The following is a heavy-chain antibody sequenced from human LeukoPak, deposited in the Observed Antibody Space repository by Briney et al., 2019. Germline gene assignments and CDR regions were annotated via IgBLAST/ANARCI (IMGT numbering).Heavy chain of an antibody. CDR2: TYYTSKWYN. D-gene: IGHD3-10*01. V-gene: IGHV6-1*01. J-gene: IGHJ5*02. CDR1: GDSVSSKSAT. Sequence: SQTLSLTCAISGDSVSSKSATWNWIRQSPSRGLEWLGRTYYTSKWYNDHAISVKSRITINPDTSKNQFSLQLNSVTPEDTAVYYCAREGWFGEPPSHWFDPWGQGTLVTVSS. CDR3: AREGWFGEPPSHWFDP.